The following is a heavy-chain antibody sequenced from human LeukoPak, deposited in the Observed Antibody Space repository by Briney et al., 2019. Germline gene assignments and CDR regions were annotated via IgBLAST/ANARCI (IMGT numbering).Heavy chain of an antibody. D-gene: IGHD3-22*01. CDR1: GFTLSSYS. CDR3: ASGYYYDSSGYFGFGDY. J-gene: IGHJ4*02. Sequence: GGSLRLSCAASGFTLSSYSLNWVRQAPGKGLEWVSYISSSSNTIYYADSVKGRFTISRDNAKNSLYLQMNSLRAEDTAVYYCASGYYYDSSGYFGFGDYWGQGTLVTVSS. CDR2: ISSSSNTI. V-gene: IGHV3-48*04.